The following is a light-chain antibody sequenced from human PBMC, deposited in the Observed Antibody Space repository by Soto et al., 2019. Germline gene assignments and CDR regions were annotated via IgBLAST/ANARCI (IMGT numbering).Light chain of an antibody. V-gene: IGLV2-23*01. CDR2: EGS. CDR1: SSDVGRYNI. J-gene: IGLJ1*01. CDR3: CSYAGSSTYV. Sequence: QSVLTQPASVSGSPGQSITISCTGTSSDVGRYNIVSWYQQHPGKAPKLMIYEGSKRPSGVSDRFSGSKSGNTASLTISGLQAEEEAAYYCCSYAGSSTYVFGTGTKVTVL.